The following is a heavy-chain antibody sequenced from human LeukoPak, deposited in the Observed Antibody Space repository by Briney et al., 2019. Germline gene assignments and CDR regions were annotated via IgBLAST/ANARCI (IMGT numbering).Heavy chain of an antibody. CDR2: IQNDGHDY. CDR3: AREMTTPDDAFDI. V-gene: IGHV3-30*02. D-gene: IGHD4-11*01. CDR1: GFTFSRYG. J-gene: IGHJ3*02. Sequence: GGSLRLSCAASGFTFSRYGMHWVRQAPGKGLEWVAFIQNDGHDYYYADSVRGRFTISRDNSKNILSLQMNSLRAEDTAVYYCAREMTTPDDAFDIRGQGTVVTVSS.